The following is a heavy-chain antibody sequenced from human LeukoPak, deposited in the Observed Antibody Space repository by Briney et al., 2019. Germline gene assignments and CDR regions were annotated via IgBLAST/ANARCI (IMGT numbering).Heavy chain of an antibody. D-gene: IGHD3-22*01. CDR1: GGSISSGSYY. CDR3: ARGVTYYYDSSGYLY. J-gene: IGHJ4*02. Sequence: SETLSLTCTVSGGSISSGSYYWSWIRQPAGKGLEWIGRIHTSGRTNDNPSLKSRVTISVDTSKNQFSLELTSVTAADTAVYYCARGVTYYYDSSGYLYWGQGTLVTVSS. CDR2: IHTSGRT. V-gene: IGHV4-61*02.